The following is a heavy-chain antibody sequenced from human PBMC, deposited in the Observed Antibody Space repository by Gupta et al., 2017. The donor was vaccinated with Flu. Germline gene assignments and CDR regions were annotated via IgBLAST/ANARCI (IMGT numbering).Heavy chain of an antibody. CDR2: ISSRYSYI. J-gene: IGHJ3*02. D-gene: IGHD3-10*01. Sequence: PGKGLGWVSSISSRYSYIYYAESVEGRFAITRDNAKDSLYLQMNSLRAEDTAVYYCARGGDPSDYNAESAFDIWGPGTVVTVSS. V-gene: IGHV3-21*04. CDR3: ARGGDPSDYNAESAFDI.